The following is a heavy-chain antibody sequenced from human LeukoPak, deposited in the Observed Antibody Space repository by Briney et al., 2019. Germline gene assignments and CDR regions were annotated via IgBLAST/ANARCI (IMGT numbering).Heavy chain of an antibody. V-gene: IGHV3-74*01. D-gene: IGHD5-18*01. J-gene: IGHJ4*02. Sequence: GGSLRLSCAASGLTFSDFWMHWVRQPPGKGLVWVALVKGDGRTTVYADSVKGRFTISRDNAKNTLYLQMNSLRADDSGVYYCATGHSYGYDYWGQGVLVTVSS. CDR2: VKGDGRTT. CDR1: GLTFSDFW. CDR3: ATGHSYGYDY.